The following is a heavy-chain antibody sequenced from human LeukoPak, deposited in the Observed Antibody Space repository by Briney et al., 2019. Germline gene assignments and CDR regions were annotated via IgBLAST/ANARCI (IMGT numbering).Heavy chain of an antibody. D-gene: IGHD2-8*01. J-gene: IGHJ3*02. CDR3: ARLYDSFRAFDI. Sequence: SQTLSLTCNVSGGSISSGGYYWAWIRQHPGKGLEWIGYIYYSGSTYYNPSLKSRVIISIDTSKNQFSLKLNSVAAADTAVYYCARLYDSFRAFDIWGQGTIITVSS. CDR2: IYYSGST. CDR1: GGSISSGGYY. V-gene: IGHV4-31*03.